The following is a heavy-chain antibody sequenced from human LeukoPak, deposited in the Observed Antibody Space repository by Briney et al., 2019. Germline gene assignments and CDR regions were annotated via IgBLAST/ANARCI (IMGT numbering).Heavy chain of an antibody. V-gene: IGHV3-30-3*01. CDR1: GFTFSSYA. J-gene: IGHJ4*02. CDR2: ISYDGSNK. Sequence: GGSLRLSCAASGFTFSSYAMHWVRQAPGKGLEWVAVISYDGSNKYYADSVKGRFTISRDNSKNTLYLQMNSLRAEDTAVYYCARGELVGATTFFDYWGQGTLVTVFS. CDR3: ARGELVGATTFFDY. D-gene: IGHD1-26*01.